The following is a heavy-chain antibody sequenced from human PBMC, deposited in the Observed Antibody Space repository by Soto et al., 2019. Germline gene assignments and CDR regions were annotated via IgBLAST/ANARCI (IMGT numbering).Heavy chain of an antibody. CDR1: GGTFSRDT. Sequence: GASVKVSCKVFGGTFSRDTFSWVRQAPGQGLEWLGGIIVIHDKTIYAQNFQGRVTIIADRSTKTVYLEVNSLTSEDTAVYYCARGQGGLTDSWKWYFYDLAVRGRGTTVTVSS. D-gene: IGHD1-1*01. CDR3: ARGQGGLTDSWKWYFYDLAV. V-gene: IGHV1-69*10. CDR2: IIVIHDKT. J-gene: IGHJ6*02.